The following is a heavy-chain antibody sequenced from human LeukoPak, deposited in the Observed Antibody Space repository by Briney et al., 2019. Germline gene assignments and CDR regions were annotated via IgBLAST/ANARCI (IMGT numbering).Heavy chain of an antibody. J-gene: IGHJ6*02. CDR3: AKNLGAMDV. V-gene: IGHV1-8*02. D-gene: IGHD1-26*01. Sequence: ASVKVSCKASGYTFTGYYMHWVRQAPGQGLEWMGWINPNSGNTGYAQKFQGRVTMTRNTSISTAYMELSSLRSEDTAVYYCAKNLGAMDVWGQGTTVTVSS. CDR1: GYTFTGYY. CDR2: INPNSGNT.